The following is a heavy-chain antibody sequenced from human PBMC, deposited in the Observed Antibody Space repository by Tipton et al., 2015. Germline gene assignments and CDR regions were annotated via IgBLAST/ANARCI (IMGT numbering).Heavy chain of an antibody. V-gene: IGHV4-61*01. CDR3: ARGQDATTSGEYFTH. J-gene: IGHJ1*01. CDR2: IILTGST. CDR1: GGSVRSGFYY. Sequence: TLSLTCSVSGGSVRSGFYYWTWLRQTPAKGLEWIRYIILTGSTNFNPSLRSRVTIAVDTSENQFSLELMSVTAADTGVYFCARGQDATTSGEYFTHWGQGTLVTVSS. D-gene: IGHD2/OR15-2a*01.